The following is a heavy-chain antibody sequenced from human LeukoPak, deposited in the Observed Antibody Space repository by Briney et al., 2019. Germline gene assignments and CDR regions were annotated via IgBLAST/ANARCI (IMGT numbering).Heavy chain of an antibody. J-gene: IGHJ4*02. CDR2: INPNSGGT. D-gene: IGHD6-19*01. Sequence: ASVKVSCKASGYTFTSYDINWVRQAPGQGLEWKGRINPNSGGTNYAQKFQGRVTMTRDTSISTAYMELSRLRSDDTAVYYCARLDSSGWTHFDYWGQGTLVTVSS. CDR3: ARLDSSGWTHFDY. CDR1: GYTFTSYD. V-gene: IGHV1-2*06.